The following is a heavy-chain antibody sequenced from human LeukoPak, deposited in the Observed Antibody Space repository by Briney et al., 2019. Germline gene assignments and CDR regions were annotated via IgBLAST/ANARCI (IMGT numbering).Heavy chain of an antibody. CDR2: ITTSDGNT. CDR1: GFTLSSYT. CDR3: AKDGGLWVSAHWGDS. Sequence: PGGSLRLSCAASGFTLSSYTMSWVRQAPGKGLEWVSTITTSDGNTYYADSVKGRFTVSRDNSKNTLFLRMNSLRAEDTAVYYCAKDGGLWVSAHWGDSWGRGTLVTVSS. J-gene: IGHJ4*02. V-gene: IGHV3-23*01. D-gene: IGHD7-27*01.